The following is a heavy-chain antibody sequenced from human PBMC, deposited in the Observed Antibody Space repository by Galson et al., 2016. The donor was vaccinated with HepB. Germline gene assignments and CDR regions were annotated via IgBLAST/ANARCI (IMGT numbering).Heavy chain of an antibody. CDR1: GYSFTSYW. CDR2: IDPSDSYT. V-gene: IGHV5-10-1*01. J-gene: IGHJ6*03. D-gene: IGHD2-15*01. CDR3: ARRSGVAATDYYYYYLDV. Sequence: QSGAEVKKPGESLRISCKGSGYSFTSYWITWVRQMPGKGLEWMGTIDPSDSYTNYSPSFQGHGTISADKSISTAYLQWSSLKASDTAMYYCARRSGVAATDYYYYYLDVWQRDHGHRLL.